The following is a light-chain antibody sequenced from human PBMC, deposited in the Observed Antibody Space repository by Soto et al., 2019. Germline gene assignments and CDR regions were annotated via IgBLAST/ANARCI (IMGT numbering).Light chain of an antibody. CDR2: DNS. CDR1: NIDSRT. CDR3: QVWDNVDDHIYV. V-gene: IGLV3-21*02. Sequence: SSALTQPPSVSVAPGQTATISCGENNIDSRTVHWYQQKPGQAPLLVVYDNSFRPSGIPNRFSGSNSGNTATLTISRVEAGDEADYYCQVWDNVDDHIYVFGTGTKVTV. J-gene: IGLJ1*01.